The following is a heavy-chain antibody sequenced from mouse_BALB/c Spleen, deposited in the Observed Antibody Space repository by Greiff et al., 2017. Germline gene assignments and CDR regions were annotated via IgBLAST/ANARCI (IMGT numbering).Heavy chain of an antibody. CDR3: ATYDYDGFAY. V-gene: IGHV1-4*02. CDR1: GYTFTSYT. J-gene: IGHJ3*01. D-gene: IGHD2-4*01. CDR2: INPSSGYT. Sequence: VQLQQSAAELARPGASVKMSCKASGYTFTSYTMHWVKQRPGQGLEWIGYINPSSGYTEYNQKFKDKTTLTADKSSSTAYMQLSSLTSEDSAVYYCATYDYDGFAYWGQGTLVTVSA.